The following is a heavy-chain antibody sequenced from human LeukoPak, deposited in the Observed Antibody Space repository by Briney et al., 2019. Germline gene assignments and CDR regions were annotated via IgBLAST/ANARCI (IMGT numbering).Heavy chain of an antibody. V-gene: IGHV5-51*01. CDR2: IYPGDSDT. Sequence: GESLKISCKGSGYSFTSYWIGWVRQMPGKGLEWMGIIYPGDSDTRYSPSFQGQVTISADKFISTAYLQWSSLKASDSAMYYCATNTMFRGIHAFDIWGQGTMVTVSS. D-gene: IGHD3-10*01. J-gene: IGHJ3*02. CDR1: GYSFTSYW. CDR3: ATNTMFRGIHAFDI.